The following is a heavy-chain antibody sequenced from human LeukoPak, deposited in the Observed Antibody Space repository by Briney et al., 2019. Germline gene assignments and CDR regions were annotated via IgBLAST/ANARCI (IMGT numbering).Heavy chain of an antibody. J-gene: IGHJ4*02. CDR2: IYHSGST. D-gene: IGHD3-10*01. Sequence: SETLSLTCTVSGGSISSYYWSWTRQPAGKGLEWIGYIYHSGSTYYNPSLKSRVTISVDRSKNQFSLKLSSVTAADTAVYYCAREGELLFFDYWGQGTLVTVSS. V-gene: IGHV4-59*12. CDR1: GGSISSYY. CDR3: AREGELLFFDY.